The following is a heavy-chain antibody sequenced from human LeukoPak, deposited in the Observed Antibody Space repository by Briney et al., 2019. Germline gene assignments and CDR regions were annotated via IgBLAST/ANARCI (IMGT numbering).Heavy chain of an antibody. D-gene: IGHD6-19*01. CDR2: INHSGST. CDR3: AAEFSNEQWLDWDY. V-gene: IGHV4-34*01. Sequence: PSETLSLTCAVYGGSFSGYYWSWIRQPPGKGLEWIGEINHSGSTNYNPPLKSRVTISRDTYKNQVSVELSSVTAADTAVYYCAAEFSNEQWLDWDYWGQGTLVTVSS. J-gene: IGHJ4*02. CDR1: GGSFSGYY.